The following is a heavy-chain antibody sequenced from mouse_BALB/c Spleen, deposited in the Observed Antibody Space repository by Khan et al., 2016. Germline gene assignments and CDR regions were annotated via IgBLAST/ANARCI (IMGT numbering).Heavy chain of an antibody. Sequence: EVQLQESGPDLVKPSQSLSLTCTVTGYSITSGYSWHWIRQFPGNKLEWMGYIHYSGSTNYNPSLKSRISITRDKSKKRFFLQLNSVTTEDTATYYCARGDYGSSPAWFAYWGQGTLVTVSA. CDR2: IHYSGST. CDR1: GYSITSGYS. J-gene: IGHJ3*01. D-gene: IGHD1-1*01. CDR3: ARGDYGSSPAWFAY. V-gene: IGHV3-1*02.